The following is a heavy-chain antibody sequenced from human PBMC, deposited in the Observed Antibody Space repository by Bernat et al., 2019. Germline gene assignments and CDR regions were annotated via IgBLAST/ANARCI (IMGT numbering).Heavy chain of an antibody. CDR1: GGSISSSSYY. Sequence: QVQLQQWGAGLLKPSETLSLTCAVSGGSISSSSYYWGWIRQPPGKGLEWIGSIYYSGSTYYNPSLKSRVTISVDTSKNQFSLKLSSVTAADTAVYYCASIPVYSSSPYYYYYYMDVWGKGTTVTVSS. CDR2: IYYSGST. CDR3: ASIPVYSSSPYYYYYYMDV. J-gene: IGHJ6*03. D-gene: IGHD6-6*01. V-gene: IGHV4-39*01.